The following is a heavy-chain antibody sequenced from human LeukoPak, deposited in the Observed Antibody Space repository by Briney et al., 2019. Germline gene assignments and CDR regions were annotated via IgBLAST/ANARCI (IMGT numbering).Heavy chain of an antibody. J-gene: IGHJ6*02. Sequence: GASLRLSCAASGFTFSSYAVSWVRQAPGKGLEWVSAFSGSGGSTYYADSVKGRFTISRDNSKNTLYLQMNSLRAEDTAVYYCAKGSSSSGYYYYYGMDVWGQGTTVTVSS. D-gene: IGHD6-6*01. V-gene: IGHV3-23*01. CDR2: FSGSGGST. CDR1: GFTFSSYA. CDR3: AKGSSSSGYYYYYGMDV.